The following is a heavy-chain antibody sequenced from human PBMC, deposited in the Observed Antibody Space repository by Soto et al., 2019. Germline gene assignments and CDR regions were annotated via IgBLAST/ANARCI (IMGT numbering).Heavy chain of an antibody. CDR2: INSDGSST. CDR1: GFTFSSYW. J-gene: IGHJ4*02. V-gene: IGHV3-74*01. Sequence: PGGSLRLSCAASGFTFSSYWMHWVRQAPGKGLVWVSRINSDGSSTSYADSVKGRFTISRDNAKNTLYLQMNSLRAEDTAVYYCARAQSITIFGLLIPNPSYYFDYWCQATLGTVSS. D-gene: IGHD3-3*01. CDR3: ARAQSITIFGLLIPNPSYYFDY.